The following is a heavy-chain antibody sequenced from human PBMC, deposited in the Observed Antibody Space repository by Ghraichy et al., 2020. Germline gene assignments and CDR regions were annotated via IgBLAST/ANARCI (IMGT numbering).Heavy chain of an antibody. CDR3: ASFRRGAYYFDY. J-gene: IGHJ4*02. CDR1: GGSISSYY. CDR2: IYYSGST. D-gene: IGHD2/OR15-2a*01. Sequence: SETLSLTCTVSGGSISSYYWSWIRQPPGKGLEWIGYIYYSGSTNYNPSLKSRVTISVDTSKNQFSLKLSSVTAADTAVYYCASFRRGAYYFDYRGQGTLVTVSS. V-gene: IGHV4-59*01.